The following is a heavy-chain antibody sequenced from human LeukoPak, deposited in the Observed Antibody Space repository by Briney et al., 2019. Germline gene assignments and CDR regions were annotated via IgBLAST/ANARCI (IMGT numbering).Heavy chain of an antibody. CDR1: GYTFTSYY. Sequence: ASVKVSCKASGYTFTSYYMHWVRQAPGQGLEWMGIINPSGGSTSYAQKFQGRVTMTRDMSTSTVYMELSRLRSEDTAVYYCARQLLGGSPDYWGQGTLVTVSS. V-gene: IGHV1-46*01. CDR2: INPSGGST. CDR3: ARQLLGGSPDY. J-gene: IGHJ4*02. D-gene: IGHD2-15*01.